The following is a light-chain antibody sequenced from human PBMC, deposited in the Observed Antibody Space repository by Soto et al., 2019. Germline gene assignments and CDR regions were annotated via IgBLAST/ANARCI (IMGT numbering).Light chain of an antibody. J-gene: IGLJ2*01. Sequence: QSALTQPASVSGSPGQSITISCTGTSSDVGAYNYVSWYQQHPGKAPKLMIYEVSNRPSGVSNRFSGSKSGNTASLTSSGLQAEDEADYYCSSYTGSSTLGVFGGGTKLTLL. CDR3: SSYTGSSTLGV. CDR1: SSDVGAYNY. CDR2: EVS. V-gene: IGLV2-14*01.